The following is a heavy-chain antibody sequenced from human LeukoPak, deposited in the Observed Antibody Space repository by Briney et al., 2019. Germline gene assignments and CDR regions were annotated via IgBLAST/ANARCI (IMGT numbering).Heavy chain of an antibody. J-gene: IGHJ4*02. CDR1: GFNFDRYT. Sequence: GGSLRLSCATSGFNFDRYTIHWVRQAPGKDLEWVSLAGWAGGTTFYSDSVRGRFTLSRDSGRKSVYLQMNSLTTDDTAFYFCAKELDTMFFDYWGQGALVTVSS. CDR2: AGWAGGTT. V-gene: IGHV3-43*01. CDR3: AKELDTMFFDY. D-gene: IGHD3-10*02.